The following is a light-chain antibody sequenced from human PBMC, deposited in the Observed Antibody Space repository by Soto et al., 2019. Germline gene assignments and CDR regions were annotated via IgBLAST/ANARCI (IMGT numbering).Light chain of an antibody. V-gene: IGKV3-15*01. Sequence: EVVLTQSPGTLSLSPGERATLSCRASQSVISIYLAWYQHITGQAHRLLINGASTRATGIPARFSGSGSGTEFTLTISSLQSEDFAVYYCQQYNNRPPWTFGQGTKVDIK. J-gene: IGKJ1*01. CDR2: GAS. CDR3: QQYNNRPPWT. CDR1: QSVISIY.